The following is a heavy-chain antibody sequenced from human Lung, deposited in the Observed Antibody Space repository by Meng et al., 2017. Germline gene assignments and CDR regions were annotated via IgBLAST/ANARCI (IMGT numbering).Heavy chain of an antibody. CDR3: VRGGQDQAYYDFWSGPFDP. J-gene: IGHJ5*02. D-gene: IGHD3-3*01. CDR1: GGSISSRNW. V-gene: IGHV4-4*02. Sequence: VQLQESGPGLVNPSGTLSLTCAVFGGSISSRNWWSWVRQSPGKGLEWIGEIYHSGRTNYNPSLESRVTISLDKSQNHFSLKVKSVTAADTAVYYCVRGGQDQAYYDFWSGPFDPWGQGTLVTVSS. CDR2: IYHSGRT.